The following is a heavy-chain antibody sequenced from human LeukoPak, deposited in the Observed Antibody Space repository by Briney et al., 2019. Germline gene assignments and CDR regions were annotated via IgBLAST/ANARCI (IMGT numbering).Heavy chain of an antibody. V-gene: IGHV3-48*01. Sequence: GGSLRLSCAASGFAFNTYSMNWVRQAPGKGLEWASSISSSTTTIYYADSVRGRFTISRDNSKNTLYLQMNSLRAEDTAVYYCARDRRSSGWYSDYWGQGTLVTVSS. CDR1: GFAFNTYS. D-gene: IGHD6-19*01. CDR2: ISSSTTTI. J-gene: IGHJ4*02. CDR3: ARDRRSSGWYSDY.